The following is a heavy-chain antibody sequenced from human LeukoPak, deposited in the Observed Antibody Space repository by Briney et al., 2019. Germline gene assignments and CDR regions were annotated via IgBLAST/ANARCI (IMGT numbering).Heavy chain of an antibody. Sequence: ASVKVSCKASGYIFINYYIHWVRQAPGQGLEWMGWINPNSGGTNYAQKFQGRVAMTRDTSISTAYMELSRLRSDDTAVYYCARDGGTGTTYLTFSSRNDAFDIWGQGTMVTVSS. J-gene: IGHJ3*02. V-gene: IGHV1-2*02. D-gene: IGHD1-7*01. CDR3: ARDGGTGTTYLTFSSRNDAFDI. CDR2: INPNSGGT. CDR1: GYIFINYY.